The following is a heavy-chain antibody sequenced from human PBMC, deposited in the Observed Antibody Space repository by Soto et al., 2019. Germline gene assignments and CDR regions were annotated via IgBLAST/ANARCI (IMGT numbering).Heavy chain of an antibody. J-gene: IGHJ3*01. D-gene: IGHD3-3*01. CDR1: TFTSSG. Sequence: QVQLVQSGGEVKKPGASVKVSCKTSTFTSSGISWVRRAPGQGLEWLGWISTHNGNTIYAPKFQGRVTMTRDTSTTTVYMELRSLKSDDTAVYICAREGILGPFDGYDLWGQETMVTVTS. CDR3: AREGILGPFDGYDL. CDR2: ISTHNGNT. V-gene: IGHV1-18*01.